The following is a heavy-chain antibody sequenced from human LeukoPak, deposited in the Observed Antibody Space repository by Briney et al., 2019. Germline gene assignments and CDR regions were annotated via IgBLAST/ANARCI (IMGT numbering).Heavy chain of an antibody. J-gene: IGHJ4*02. CDR1: GYTFTSYD. V-gene: IGHV1-8*01. D-gene: IGHD3-3*01. Sequence: ASVKVSCKASGYTFTSYDINWVRQATGQGLEWMGWMNPNSGNTGYAQKFQDRVTMTRNTSISTAYMELSSLRSEDTAVYYCARSRAGMVTIFGVVIIESYFDYWGQGTLVTVSS. CDR3: ARSRAGMVTIFGVVIIESYFDY. CDR2: MNPNSGNT.